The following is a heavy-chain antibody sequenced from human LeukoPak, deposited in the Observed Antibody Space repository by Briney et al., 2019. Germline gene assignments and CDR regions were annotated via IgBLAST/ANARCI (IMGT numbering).Heavy chain of an antibody. J-gene: IGHJ2*01. V-gene: IGHV1-2*02. D-gene: IGHD6-19*01. Sequence: GASVKVSCKASGYTFTGYYMHWVRQAPGQGLEWMGWINPNSGGTNYAQKFQGRVTMTRDTSISTAYMELSRLRSDDTAVYYCASPIGSSDYWYFDLWGRGTLVTVSS. CDR1: GYTFTGYY. CDR2: INPNSGGT. CDR3: ASPIGSSDYWYFDL.